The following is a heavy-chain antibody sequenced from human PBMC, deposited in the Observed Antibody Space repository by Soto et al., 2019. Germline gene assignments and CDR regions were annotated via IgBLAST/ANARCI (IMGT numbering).Heavy chain of an antibody. CDR3: ARDEDSRGIGCDY. D-gene: IGHD3-22*01. CDR1: GFTFSSYA. Sequence: QVQLVESGGGVVQPGRSLRLSCAASGFTFSSYAMHWVRQAPGKGLEWVAVIWYDGSNKYYADSVKGRFTISRDNSKSTLYLQMNSLRVEDTAVYYCARDEDSRGIGCDYWGQGTLVTVSS. CDR2: IWYDGSNK. J-gene: IGHJ4*02. V-gene: IGHV3-33*01.